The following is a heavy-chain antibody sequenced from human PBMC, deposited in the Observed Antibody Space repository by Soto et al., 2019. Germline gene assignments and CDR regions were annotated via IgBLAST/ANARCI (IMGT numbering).Heavy chain of an antibody. CDR3: ARDPPRWRSYYSVIDY. D-gene: IGHD3-10*01. CDR1: GFTFSSYA. V-gene: IGHV3-30-3*01. Sequence: GGSLRLSCAASGFTFSSYAVHWVRQAPGKGLEWVAVISYDGSNKYYADSVKGRFTISRDNSKNTLYLQMNSLRAEDTAVYYCARDPPRWRSYYSVIDYWGQGTLVTVSS. J-gene: IGHJ4*02. CDR2: ISYDGSNK.